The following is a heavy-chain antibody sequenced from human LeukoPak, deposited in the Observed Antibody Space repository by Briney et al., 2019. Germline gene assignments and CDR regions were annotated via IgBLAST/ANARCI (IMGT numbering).Heavy chain of an antibody. CDR1: GFTFSSYG. J-gene: IGHJ5*02. CDR2: ISYDGSNK. V-gene: IGHV3-30*18. Sequence: GGSLRLSCAASGFTFSSYGMHWVRQAPGKGLEWVAVISYDGSNKYYADSVKGRFTISRDNSKNTLYLQMNSLRAEDTAVYYCAKDITMIEGAPWFDPWGQGTLVTVSS. CDR3: AKDITMIEGAPWFDP. D-gene: IGHD3-22*01.